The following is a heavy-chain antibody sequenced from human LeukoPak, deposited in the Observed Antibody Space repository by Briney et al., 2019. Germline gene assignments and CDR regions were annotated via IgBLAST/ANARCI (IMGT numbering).Heavy chain of an antibody. CDR3: ARGGPSSGWSHWVDP. CDR2: INHSGST. V-gene: IGHV4-34*01. J-gene: IGHJ5*02. CDR1: GGSFSGYY. Sequence: SETLSLTCAVYGGSFSGYYWSWIRQPPGKGLEWIGEINHSGSTNYNPSLKSRVTISVDTSKNQFSLKLSSVTAADTAVYYCARGGPSSGWSHWVDPWGQGTLVTVSS. D-gene: IGHD6-19*01.